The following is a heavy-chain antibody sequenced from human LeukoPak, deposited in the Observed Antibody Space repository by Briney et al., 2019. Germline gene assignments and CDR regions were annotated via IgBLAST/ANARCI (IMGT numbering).Heavy chain of an antibody. V-gene: IGHV4-31*03. CDR2: IYYSGST. J-gene: IGHJ4*02. D-gene: IGHD3-9*01. CDR3: ARADILTGYPSVY. Sequence: SETLSLTCTVSGGSISSGGYYWSWIRQHPGKGLEWIGYIYYSGSTYYNPSLKSRVTISVDTSKNQFSLKLSSVTAADTAVYYCARADILTGYPSVYWGQGTLVTVSS. CDR1: GGSISSGGYY.